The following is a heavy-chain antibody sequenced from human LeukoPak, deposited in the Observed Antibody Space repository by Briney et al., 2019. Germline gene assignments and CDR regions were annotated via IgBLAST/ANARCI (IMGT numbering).Heavy chain of an antibody. V-gene: IGHV4-59*12. CDR3: AKGLVTDPFYFDY. J-gene: IGHJ4*02. CDR2: IYYSGST. CDR1: GGSISSYY. D-gene: IGHD3-9*01. Sequence: PSETLSLTCTVSGGSISSYYWSWIRQPPGKGLEWIGYIYYSGSTNYNPSLKSRVTMSVDTSKNQFSLKLSSVTAADTAVYYCAKGLVTDPFYFDYWGQGTLVTVSS.